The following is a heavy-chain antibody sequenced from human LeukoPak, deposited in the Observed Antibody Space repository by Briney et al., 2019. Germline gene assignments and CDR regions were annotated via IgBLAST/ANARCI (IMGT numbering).Heavy chain of an antibody. J-gene: IGHJ4*02. V-gene: IGHV4-59*01. D-gene: IGHD1-26*01. CDR1: GGSISSYY. CDR2: IYYSGST. Sequence: SETLSLTCTVSGGSISSYYWSWIRQPPGKGLEWIGHIYYSGSTNYNPSLKSRVTISVDTSKNQFSLKLSSVTAADTAVYYCARWEARGGFDYWGQGTLVTVSS. CDR3: ARWEARGGFDY.